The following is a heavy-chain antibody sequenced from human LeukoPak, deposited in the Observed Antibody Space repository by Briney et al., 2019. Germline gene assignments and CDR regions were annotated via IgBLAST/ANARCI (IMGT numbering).Heavy chain of an antibody. V-gene: IGHV3-21*01. CDR3: ARDHDRYDSSGYPY. CDR1: GFTFSSYS. J-gene: IGHJ4*02. Sequence: GGSLRFSCAASGFTFSSYSMNWVRQAPGKGLEWVSSISSSSSYIYYADPVKGRFTISRDNAKNSLYLQMNSLRAEDTAVYYCARDHDRYDSSGYPYWGQGSLVTVSS. D-gene: IGHD3-22*01. CDR2: ISSSSSYI.